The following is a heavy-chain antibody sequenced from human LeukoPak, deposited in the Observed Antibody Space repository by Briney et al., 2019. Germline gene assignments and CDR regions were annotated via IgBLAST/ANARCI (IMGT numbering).Heavy chain of an antibody. CDR2: IYYSGST. V-gene: IGHV4-31*03. D-gene: IGHD3-22*01. Sequence: SETLSLTCTVSGGSISSDGYYWSWIRQHPGKGLEWIGYIYYSGSTYYNPSLKSRVTISVDTSKNQFSLKLSSVTAADTAVYYCASTSITYYYDSSGYYLGYWGQGTLVTVSS. CDR3: ASTSITYYYDSSGYYLGY. J-gene: IGHJ4*02. CDR1: GGSISSDGYY.